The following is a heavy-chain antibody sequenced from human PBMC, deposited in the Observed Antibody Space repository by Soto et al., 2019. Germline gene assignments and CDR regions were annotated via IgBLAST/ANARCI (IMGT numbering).Heavy chain of an antibody. CDR3: SADLPDIGVGWWV. Sequence: AVKVSCKACGSGFIKYGIQWVRQAHGQRLEWIGWIVVASGQTNYAQNFRGRVAITRDTSTATAYIELTGLTSEDTAVYFCSADLPDIGVGWWVWGQGTTVTVSS. V-gene: IGHV1-58*02. CDR2: IVVASGQT. CDR1: GSGFIKYG. D-gene: IGHD2-15*01. J-gene: IGHJ6*02.